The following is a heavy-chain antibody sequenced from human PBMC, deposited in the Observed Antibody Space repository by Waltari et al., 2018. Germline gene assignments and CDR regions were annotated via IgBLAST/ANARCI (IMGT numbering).Heavy chain of an antibody. V-gene: IGHV3-7*01. Sequence: EVQLVESGGGLVQPGGSLRLSCAASGFTFSSYWMSWVRQAPGKGLEWVANIKQDGSEKYELDSVKGRFTISRDNAKNSLYLQMNSLRAEDTAVYYCATLPGRSYSACDIWGQGTMVTVSS. CDR3: ATLPGRSYSACDI. CDR2: IKQDGSEK. J-gene: IGHJ3*02. D-gene: IGHD1-26*01. CDR1: GFTFSSYW.